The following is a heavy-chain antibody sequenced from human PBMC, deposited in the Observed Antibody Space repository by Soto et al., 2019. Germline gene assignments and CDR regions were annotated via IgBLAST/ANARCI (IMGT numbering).Heavy chain of an antibody. CDR3: VREGRGSFDF. Sequence: HPWGSLRLSCAASGFIFSNYAMNLVRQSPGKGLEWVSVIGGRGNSAYYADSVQGRFTISRDNSKNTLSLQMSSLTADDTAIYYCVREGRGSFDFWGRGTMVTVSS. CDR2: IGGRGNSA. V-gene: IGHV3-23*01. J-gene: IGHJ3*01. D-gene: IGHD5-12*01. CDR1: GFIFSNYA.